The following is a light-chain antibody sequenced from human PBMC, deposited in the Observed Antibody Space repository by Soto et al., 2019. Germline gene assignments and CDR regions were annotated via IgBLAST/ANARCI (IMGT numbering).Light chain of an antibody. Sequence: EIVLTQSPGTLSLSPGERATLSCRASQRVSSSYLAWYQQKPGQAPRLLIYGASSRATGIPDRFSGSGAGTDFTLTISRLEPEDFAVYYCQQYGSLFGPGTKVDIK. V-gene: IGKV3-20*01. CDR3: QQYGSL. CDR1: QRVSSSY. CDR2: GAS. J-gene: IGKJ3*01.